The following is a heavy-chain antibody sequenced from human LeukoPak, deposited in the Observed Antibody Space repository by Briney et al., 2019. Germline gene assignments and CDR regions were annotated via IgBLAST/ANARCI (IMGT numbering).Heavy chain of an antibody. CDR3: ARDYSSSWYYYYYGMDV. V-gene: IGHV1-8*01. CDR1: GYTFTSYD. J-gene: IGHJ6*02. Sequence: ASVKVSRKASGYTFTSYDINWVRQATGQGLEWMGWMNPNSGNTGYAQKFQGRVTMTRNTSISTAYMELSSLRSEDTAVYYCARDYSSSWYYYYYGMDVWGQGTTVTVSS. CDR2: MNPNSGNT. D-gene: IGHD6-13*01.